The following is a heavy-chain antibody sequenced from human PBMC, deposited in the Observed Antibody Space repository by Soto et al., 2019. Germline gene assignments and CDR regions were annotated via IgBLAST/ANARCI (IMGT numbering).Heavy chain of an antibody. Sequence: GGSLRLSCAASGFTSSSYSMNWVRQAPGKGLEWVSYISSSSSTIYYADSVKGRFTISRDNAKNSLYLQMNSLRDEDTAVYYCARAGMGATNADFDYWGQGTLVTVSS. J-gene: IGHJ4*02. CDR3: ARAGMGATNADFDY. V-gene: IGHV3-48*02. CDR2: ISSSSSTI. D-gene: IGHD1-26*01. CDR1: GFTSSSYS.